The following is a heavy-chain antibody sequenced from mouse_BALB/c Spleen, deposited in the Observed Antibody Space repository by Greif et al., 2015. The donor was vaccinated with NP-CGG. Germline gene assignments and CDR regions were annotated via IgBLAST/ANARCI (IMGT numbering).Heavy chain of an antibody. Sequence: EVKLMESGGGLVQPGGSLRLSCATSGFTFTDYYMSWVRQPPGKALEWLGFIRNKPKGYTTEYSASVKGRFTISRDSSQSILYLQMYTLRAEVSATYYCARDINYDDIYWFFDVWGAGTTVTVSS. CDR1: GFTFTDYY. V-gene: IGHV7-3*02. CDR3: ARDINYDDIYWFFDV. J-gene: IGHJ1*01. D-gene: IGHD2-4*01. CDR2: IRNKPKGYTT.